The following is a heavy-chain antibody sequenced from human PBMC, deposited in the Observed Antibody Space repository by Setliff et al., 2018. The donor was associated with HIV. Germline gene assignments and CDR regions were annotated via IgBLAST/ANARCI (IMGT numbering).Heavy chain of an antibody. V-gene: IGHV4-39*07. Sequence: PSETLSLTCTVSGGSISSSRYYWGWIRQPPGKGLEWIGEISQSGKTNYHPSLKSRITISMETSKTHFSLTLNSVTAADTAVYYCARAVAASATSVVDYWGQGIQVTVSS. D-gene: IGHD6-13*01. CDR3: ARAVAASATSVVDY. J-gene: IGHJ4*02. CDR1: GGSISSSRYY. CDR2: ISQSGKT.